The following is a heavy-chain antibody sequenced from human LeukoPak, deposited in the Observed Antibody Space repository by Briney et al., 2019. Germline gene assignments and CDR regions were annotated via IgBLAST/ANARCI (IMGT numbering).Heavy chain of an antibody. CDR2: ISYDGSNK. D-gene: IGHD5-18*01. CDR1: GFTFSSYA. J-gene: IGHJ4*02. Sequence: PGGSLRLSCAASGFTFSSYAMHWVRQAPGNGLEWGAVISYDGSNKYYADSVKGRFTISRDNSKNTLYLQMNSLRAEDTAVYYCARGDVDTAMVFDYWGQGTLVTVSS. CDR3: ARGDVDTAMVFDY. V-gene: IGHV3-30-3*01.